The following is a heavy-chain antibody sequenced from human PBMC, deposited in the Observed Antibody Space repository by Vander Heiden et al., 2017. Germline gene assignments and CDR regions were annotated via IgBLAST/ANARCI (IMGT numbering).Heavy chain of an antibody. CDR3: AKRSPVGGDYFDY. D-gene: IGHD2-15*01. J-gene: IGHJ4*02. CDR2: ISTSGDST. V-gene: IGHV3-23*01. Sequence: EVQLLESGGGLVQPGGSLRLSCAASGFTLSSYAMSWVRQAPGKGLEWVSAISTSGDSTYYADSVKGRFTISRDNSKNTLYLQMNSLRVEDTAVYYCAKRSPVGGDYFDYWGQGTLVTVSS. CDR1: GFTLSSYA.